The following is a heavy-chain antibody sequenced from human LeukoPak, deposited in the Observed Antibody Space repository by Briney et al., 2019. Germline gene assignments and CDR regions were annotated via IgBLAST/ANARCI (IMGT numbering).Heavy chain of an antibody. CDR3: ARDMLGYYYGSGNYGSFDT. D-gene: IGHD3-10*01. J-gene: IGHJ5*02. CDR1: GGSISNHY. CDR2: IYYSGIS. V-gene: IGHV4-59*11. Sequence: SETLSLTCTVSGGSISNHYWTWIRQSPAQGLEWIGYIYYSGISDYNPSLRSRVTMSVDTSKNQFSLKLNSLTAADTAVYYCARDMLGYYYGSGNYGSFDTWGQGTLVTVSS.